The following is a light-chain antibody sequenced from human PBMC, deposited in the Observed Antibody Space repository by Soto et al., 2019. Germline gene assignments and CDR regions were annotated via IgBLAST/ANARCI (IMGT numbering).Light chain of an antibody. CDR2: GAS. CDR1: QRITSNF. J-gene: IGKJ2*01. CDR3: QQYGRSPFT. Sequence: EIVLTQSPVTLSLSPGERATLSCRASQRITSNFLAWFQQKAGLAPRLLIYGASTRASGVPDRFSGGGSGTDFVLTIRRLEPEDFAGYYCQQYGRSPFTFGQGTKLQIK. V-gene: IGKV3-20*01.